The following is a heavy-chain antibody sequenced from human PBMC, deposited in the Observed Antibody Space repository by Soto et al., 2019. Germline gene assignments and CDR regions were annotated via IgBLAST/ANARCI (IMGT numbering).Heavy chain of an antibody. V-gene: IGHV3-21*01. CDR3: AKKAVADLEY. Sequence: GGTLRLSCAASGFTFSSYGMNWCRQAPGRGLEWVSSSSSSSSSIYYAASVKGRFTISRDNAENSLALQMNSLTAEDTAVYYCAKKAVADLEYCGQGTLVTVSS. J-gene: IGHJ4*02. CDR2: SSSSSSSI. CDR1: GFTFSSYG. D-gene: IGHD6-19*01.